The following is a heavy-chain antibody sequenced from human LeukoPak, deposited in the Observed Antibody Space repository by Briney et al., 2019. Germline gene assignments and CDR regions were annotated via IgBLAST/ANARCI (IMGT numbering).Heavy chain of an antibody. CDR1: GYXLTKYH. D-gene: IGHD3-3*01. V-gene: IGHV1-46*03. J-gene: IGHJ4*02. CDR2: INPTDGSI. Sequence: ASVKVSCKAYGYXLTKYHVHWVRQAPGQGLEWMGIINPTDGSISYAQKFQGRVTLTRDTSTSTVYMDLSSLRSEDTAVYYCTLEAPASCYFDYWGQGTLVTVSS. CDR3: TLEAPASCYFDY.